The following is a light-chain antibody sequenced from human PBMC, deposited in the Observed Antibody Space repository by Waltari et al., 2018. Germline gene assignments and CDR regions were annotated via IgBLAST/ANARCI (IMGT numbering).Light chain of an antibody. Sequence: IVMTQSPDSLTVSLGERATSNCKSRESVLYNSNNKNYLAWYQQKPGQPPKLLIYWASTRESGVPDRFSGSGSGTDFTLTISSLQSEDVAVYYCQQYYSTPQTFGQGTKVEIK. CDR2: WAS. CDR3: QQYYSTPQT. J-gene: IGKJ1*01. V-gene: IGKV4-1*01. CDR1: ESVLYNSNNKNY.